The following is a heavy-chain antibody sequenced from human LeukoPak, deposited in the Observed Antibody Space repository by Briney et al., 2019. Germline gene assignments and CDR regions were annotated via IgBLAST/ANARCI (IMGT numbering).Heavy chain of an antibody. Sequence: ASVKVSCKASGYTFTSNDINWVRQATGQGLEWMGWMNPNSGNTGYAQKFQGRVTMTRNTSISTAYMELSSLRSEDTAVYYCARVGGIAAAFDYWGQGTLVTVSS. D-gene: IGHD6-13*01. CDR1: GYTFTSND. V-gene: IGHV1-8*01. CDR2: MNPNSGNT. J-gene: IGHJ4*02. CDR3: ARVGGIAAAFDY.